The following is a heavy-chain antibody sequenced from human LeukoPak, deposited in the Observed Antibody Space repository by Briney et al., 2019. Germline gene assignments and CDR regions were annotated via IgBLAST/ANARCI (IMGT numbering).Heavy chain of an antibody. CDR1: GYSISSGYY. J-gene: IGHJ4*02. Sequence: SETLSLTCTVSGYSISSGYYWGWIRQPPGKGLEWIGSIYYSGSTYYNPSLKSRVTISVDTSKNQFSLKLSSVTAADTAVYYCARHPSGYGGGGSDYWGQGTLVTVSS. CDR3: ARHPSGYGGGGSDY. D-gene: IGHD5-12*01. V-gene: IGHV4-38-2*02. CDR2: IYYSGST.